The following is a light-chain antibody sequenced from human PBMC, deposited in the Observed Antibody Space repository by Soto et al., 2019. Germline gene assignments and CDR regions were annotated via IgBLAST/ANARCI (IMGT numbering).Light chain of an antibody. CDR2: EGS. CDR1: SSDVGNYNL. V-gene: IGLV2-23*01. CDR3: YSYVGSSTLL. J-gene: IGLJ2*01. Sequence: QSVLTQPASVSGSPGQSITISCTGTSSDVGNYNLVSWYQQHPGKAPKLMIYEGSKRPSGVSNRFSGSKSGNTASLTISGLQAEDEADYYCYSYVGSSTLLFGGGTKVTVL.